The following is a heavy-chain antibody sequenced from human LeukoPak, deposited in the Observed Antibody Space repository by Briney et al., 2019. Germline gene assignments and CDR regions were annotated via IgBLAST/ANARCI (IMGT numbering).Heavy chain of an antibody. J-gene: IGHJ4*02. D-gene: IGHD3-3*01. CDR2: IYYSGST. V-gene: IGHV4-59*01. Sequence: SETLSLTCTVSGGSISSYYWSWIRQPPGKGLEWIGYIYYSGSTNYNPSLKSRVTISVDTSKNQFSLKLSSVTAADTAVYYCARALSDFWSGYPPRYYFDYWGQGTLVTVSS. CDR3: ARALSDFWSGYPPRYYFDY. CDR1: GGSISSYY.